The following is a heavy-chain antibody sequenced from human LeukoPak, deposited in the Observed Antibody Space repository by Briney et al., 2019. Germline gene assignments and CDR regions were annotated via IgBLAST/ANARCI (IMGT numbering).Heavy chain of an antibody. CDR3: AAGSRVLLSGLDY. D-gene: IGHD2/OR15-2a*01. J-gene: IGHJ4*02. CDR1: VDTLSIYA. Sequence: SLRVSSVDSVDTLSIYAISCVRQAPGQGREWMGQIIPMFGTAHYAQKFLSRVTITADESMSTAYMELSSLRSEDTAGYCCAAGSRVLLSGLDYWGQGTLVTVSS. V-gene: IGHV1-69*01. CDR2: IIPMFGTA.